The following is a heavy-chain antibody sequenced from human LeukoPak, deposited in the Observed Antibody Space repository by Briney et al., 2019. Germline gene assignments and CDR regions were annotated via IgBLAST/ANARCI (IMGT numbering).Heavy chain of an antibody. Sequence: GGSLRISCAASGFTFSSYAMHWVRRAPGKGLEWVAVISYDGSNKYYADSVKGRFTISRDNSKNTLYLQMNSLRAEDTAVYYCARDQQQWLVLLMVGYYFDYWGQGTLVTVSS. V-gene: IGHV3-30-3*01. J-gene: IGHJ4*02. CDR3: ARDQQQWLVLLMVGYYFDY. CDR2: ISYDGSNK. CDR1: GFTFSSYA. D-gene: IGHD6-19*01.